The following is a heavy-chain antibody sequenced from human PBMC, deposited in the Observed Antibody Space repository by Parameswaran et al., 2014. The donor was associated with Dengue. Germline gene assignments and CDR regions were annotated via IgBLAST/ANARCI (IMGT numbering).Heavy chain of an antibody. V-gene: IGHV4-34*01. D-gene: IGHD3-10*01. Sequence: ASETLSLTCAVYGGSFSGYYWSWIRQPPGKGLEWIGEINHSGSTNYNPSLKSRVTISVDTSKNQFSLKLSSVTAADTAVYYCARAPWFGELLLGAWGEYYYYYMDVWGQRDHGHRLL. CDR3: ARAPWFGELLLGAWGEYYYYYMDV. CDR2: INHSGST. J-gene: IGHJ6*03. CDR1: GGSFSGYY.